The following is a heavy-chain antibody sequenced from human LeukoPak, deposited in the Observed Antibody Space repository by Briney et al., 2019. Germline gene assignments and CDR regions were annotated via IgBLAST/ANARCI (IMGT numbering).Heavy chain of an antibody. Sequence: GGSLRLSCAASGFTFSSYWMSWVRQAPGKGLEWVANIKQDGSEKYYVDSVKGRFTISRDNAKNSLYLHMNSLRAEDTAVYYCARAKAAMVSYYYYYYMDVRGKGTTVTVSS. J-gene: IGHJ6*03. V-gene: IGHV3-7*01. CDR1: GFTFSSYW. CDR2: IKQDGSEK. CDR3: ARAKAAMVSYYYYYYMDV. D-gene: IGHD5-18*01.